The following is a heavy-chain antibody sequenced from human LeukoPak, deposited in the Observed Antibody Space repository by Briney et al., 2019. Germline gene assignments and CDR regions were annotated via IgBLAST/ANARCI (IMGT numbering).Heavy chain of an antibody. CDR1: GATFSRSA. CDR2: TIPIFGTP. J-gene: IGHJ4*02. D-gene: IGHD5-24*01. V-gene: IGHV1-69*13. Sequence: SVKVSCKASGATFSRSAVAWVRQAPGQGLEWMGGTIPIFGTPNYPQKFQGRVTIAADESTNTAYMELTNLSSDDAAVYFCARPADGYNYGPLEYWGRGTLVTVS. CDR3: ARPADGYNYGPLEY.